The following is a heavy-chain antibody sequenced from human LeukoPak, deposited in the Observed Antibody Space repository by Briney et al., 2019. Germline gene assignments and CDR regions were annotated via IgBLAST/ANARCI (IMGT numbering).Heavy chain of an antibody. D-gene: IGHD2/OR15-2a*01. J-gene: IGHJ3*02. CDR2: IRYDGSNK. CDR3: AKDGTTTTGATLGLDAFDI. CDR1: GFTFSSYG. V-gene: IGHV3-30*02. Sequence: GGSLRLSCAASGFTFSSYGMHWVRQAPGKGLEWVAFIRYDGSNKYYADSVKGRFTISRDNSKNTLYLQMNSLRAEDTAVYYCAKDGTTTTGATLGLDAFDIWGQGTMVTVSS.